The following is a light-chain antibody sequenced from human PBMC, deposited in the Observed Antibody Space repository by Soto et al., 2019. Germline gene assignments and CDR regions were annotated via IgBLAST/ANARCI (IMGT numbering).Light chain of an antibody. J-gene: IGLJ2*01. Sequence: QSALTQPPSASGSPGHSVTISCTGTSSDVGGYNYVSWYQQHPGKAPKLTISEVTKRPSGVPDRFSGSKSGNRASLTVSGLQAEDEADYYCSSYAGSKNVVFGGGTKLTVL. CDR1: SSDVGGYNY. CDR2: EVT. CDR3: SSYAGSKNVV. V-gene: IGLV2-8*01.